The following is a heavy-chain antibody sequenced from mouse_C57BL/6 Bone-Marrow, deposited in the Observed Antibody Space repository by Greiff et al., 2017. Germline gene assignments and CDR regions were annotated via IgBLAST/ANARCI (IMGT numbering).Heavy chain of an antibody. CDR1: GYTFTNYW. CDR3: ARSANFYWYFDV. D-gene: IGHD1-2*01. V-gene: IGHV1-69*01. CDR2: IDPSDSYT. Sequence: VQLKQPGAELVMPGASVKLSCKASGYTFTNYWMHWLKQRPGQGLEWIGEIDPSDSYTNYNQKFKGKSTLTVDKSSSTAYMQLSSLTSEDSAVYYCARSANFYWYFDVWGTGTTVTVAS. J-gene: IGHJ1*03.